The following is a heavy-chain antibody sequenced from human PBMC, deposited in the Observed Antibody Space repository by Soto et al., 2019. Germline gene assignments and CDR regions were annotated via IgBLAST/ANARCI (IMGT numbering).Heavy chain of an antibody. CDR1: GYTFTGYH. V-gene: IGHV1-2*04. CDR2: INKNSGGT. J-gene: IGHJ5*02. Sequence: QVQLVQSGAGVKEPGASVRVSCKASGYTFTGYHIHWVRQAPGQGLEWMGWINKNSGGTNYAQKFQGWVTMTRDTSINTAYVQLSRLRSDDTAVYYCARWVGASNWFDPWGQGTLVTVSS. D-gene: IGHD1-26*01. CDR3: ARWVGASNWFDP.